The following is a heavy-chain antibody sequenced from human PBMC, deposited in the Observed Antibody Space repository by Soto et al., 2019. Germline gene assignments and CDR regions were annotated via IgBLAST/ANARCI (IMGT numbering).Heavy chain of an antibody. D-gene: IGHD3-9*01. CDR1: GFAFSNAW. CDR3: TADRGGYDSLTGFRPYFDY. Sequence: VQLVESGGGLVKPGGSLRLSCAGSGFAFSNAWMTWVRQAPGKGLEWVGRIKSNTDGGTTDDAAPVKGRFTISRDDSKNTLYLQMNSLKTEDTGVYYCTADRGGYDSLTGFRPYFDYWGQGTLVTVSS. J-gene: IGHJ4*02. CDR2: IKSNTDGGTT. V-gene: IGHV3-15*01.